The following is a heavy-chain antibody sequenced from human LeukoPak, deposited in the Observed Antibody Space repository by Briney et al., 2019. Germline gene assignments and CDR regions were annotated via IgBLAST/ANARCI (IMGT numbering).Heavy chain of an antibody. J-gene: IGHJ6*03. CDR1: GFTVSSNY. Sequence: GGSLRLSCAASGFTVSSNYMSWVRQAPGKGLEWVSVIYSGGSTYYADSVKGRFTISRDNSKNTVYLQMNSLRAEDTAVYYCAKDKDYYMDVWGKGTTVTVSS. CDR3: AKDKDYYMDV. V-gene: IGHV3-53*01. CDR2: IYSGGST.